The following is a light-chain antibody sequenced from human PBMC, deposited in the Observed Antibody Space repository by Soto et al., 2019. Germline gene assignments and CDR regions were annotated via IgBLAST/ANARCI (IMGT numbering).Light chain of an antibody. CDR2: EVI. Sequence: QSALTQPRSVSGSPGQSVTISCTGSSSDVGGYDYISWYQQHPGKAPKVVIYEVIKRPSGVPDRFSGSKSGNTASLTISGLQPEDEADYYCSSYAGSNTDDVFGTGTKLTVL. V-gene: IGLV2-11*01. CDR1: SSDVGGYDY. CDR3: SSYAGSNTDDV. J-gene: IGLJ1*01.